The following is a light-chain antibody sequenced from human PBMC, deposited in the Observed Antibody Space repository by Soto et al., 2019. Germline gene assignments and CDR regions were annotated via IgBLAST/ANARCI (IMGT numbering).Light chain of an antibody. J-gene: IGKJ5*01. CDR2: AAS. CDR1: QTISIN. V-gene: IGKV1-39*01. Sequence: DIQMTQSPSSLSASVGDRVTITCRASQTISINLNWYQQKPGKAPKFLIHAASSLRSGVPSRFSGGGSGTNFPLTISNLQPEDFATYYCQQSFDTPPITFGQGTRLEIK. CDR3: QQSFDTPPIT.